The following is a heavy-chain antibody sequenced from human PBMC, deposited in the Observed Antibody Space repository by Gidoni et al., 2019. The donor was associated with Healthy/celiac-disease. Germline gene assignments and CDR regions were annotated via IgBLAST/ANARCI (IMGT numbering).Heavy chain of an antibody. J-gene: IGHJ4*02. V-gene: IGHV3-23*01. CDR2: ISGSGGST. Sequence: EVQLLESGGGLVQPGGSLRLSCAASGFTFSSYAMSWVRQAPGKGLEWVSAISGSGGSTYYEDSVKGRFTISRDNSKNTLYLKMNSLRAEDTAVYYCAKVLSSSWYSALDYWGQGTLVTVSS. D-gene: IGHD6-13*01. CDR1: GFTFSSYA. CDR3: AKVLSSSWYSALDY.